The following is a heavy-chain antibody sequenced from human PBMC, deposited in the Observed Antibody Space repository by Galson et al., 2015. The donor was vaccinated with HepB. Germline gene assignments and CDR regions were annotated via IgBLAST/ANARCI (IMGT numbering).Heavy chain of an antibody. D-gene: IGHD6-19*01. Sequence: SVKVSCKASGYTFTSYAMNWVRQAPGQGLEWMGWINTNTGNPTYAQGFTGRFVFSLDTSVSTAYLQICSLKAEDTAVYYCARDHGSGWTHYYYYYGMDVWGQGTTVTVSS. V-gene: IGHV7-4-1*01. J-gene: IGHJ6*02. CDR2: INTNTGNP. CDR3: ARDHGSGWTHYYYYYGMDV. CDR1: GYTFTSYA.